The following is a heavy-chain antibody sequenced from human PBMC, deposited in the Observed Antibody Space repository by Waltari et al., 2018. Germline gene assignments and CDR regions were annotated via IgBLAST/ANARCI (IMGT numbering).Heavy chain of an antibody. CDR2: IWFDGTKE. Sequence: QVQFVESGGGVVQPGRSLRLSCIGSAFRFSAYGMHWVRQAPGKGLEWVALIWFDGTKEYYADSVKGRFRISRDNSNNMVFLQMDNLRAEDTAVYYCATTYSSGWYHQFDPRGQGTRVTVSS. CDR3: ATTYSSGWYHQFDP. J-gene: IGHJ5*02. D-gene: IGHD6-19*01. CDR1: AFRFSAYG. V-gene: IGHV3-33*01.